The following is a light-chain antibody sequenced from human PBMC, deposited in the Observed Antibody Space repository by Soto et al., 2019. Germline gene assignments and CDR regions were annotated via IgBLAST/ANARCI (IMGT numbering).Light chain of an antibody. CDR3: QQYGNSPWT. V-gene: IGKV3-20*01. J-gene: IGKJ1*01. Sequence: EIVLTQSPGTLSLSPGERATLSCKASQSVSSSYLAWFQQKPGQAPRLLIHGASSRATGIPDRFSGSESGTDFILTISRLEPEDSAVYYCQQYGNSPWTFGQGTNVEIK. CDR1: QSVSSSY. CDR2: GAS.